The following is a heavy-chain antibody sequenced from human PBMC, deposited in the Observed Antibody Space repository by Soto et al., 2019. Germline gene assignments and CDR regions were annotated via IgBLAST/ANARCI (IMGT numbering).Heavy chain of an antibody. CDR1: GYSFAGYW. CDR2: IDPSDSQT. Sequence: PGESLKLSCKGSGYSFAGYWITWVRQKPGKGLEWMGRIDPSDSQTYYSPSFRGHVTISVTKSITTVFLQWSSLRASDTAMYYCARQIYDSGTGPNFQYYFDSWGQGTPVTVSS. V-gene: IGHV5-10-1*01. J-gene: IGHJ4*02. CDR3: ARQIYDSGTGPNFQYYFDS. D-gene: IGHD6-13*01.